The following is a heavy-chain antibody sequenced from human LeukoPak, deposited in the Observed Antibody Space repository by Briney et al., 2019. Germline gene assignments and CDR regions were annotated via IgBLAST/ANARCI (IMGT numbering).Heavy chain of an antibody. J-gene: IGHJ4*02. CDR1: GGTFSSYA. Sequence: SVKVPCKASGGTFSSYAISWVRQAPGQGLEWMGGIIPIFGTANYAQKFQGRVTITADKSTSTAYMELSSLRSEDTAVYYCARDTNYGDYGFDYWGQGTLVTVSS. CDR2: IIPIFGTA. CDR3: ARDTNYGDYGFDY. V-gene: IGHV1-69*06. D-gene: IGHD4-17*01.